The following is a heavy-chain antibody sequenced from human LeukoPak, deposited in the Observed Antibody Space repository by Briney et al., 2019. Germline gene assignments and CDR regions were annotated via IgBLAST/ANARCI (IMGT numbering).Heavy chain of an antibody. V-gene: IGHV3-23*01. CDR2: ISGSGGST. CDR3: ASGVEMYCSSTSCYMEPFDY. CDR1: GFTFSSYA. D-gene: IGHD2-2*02. Sequence: PGGSLRLSCAASGFTFSSYAMSWVRQAPGKGLEWVSAISGSGGSTYYADSVKGRFTISRDNSKNTLYLQMNSLRAEDTAVYYCASGVEMYCSSTSCYMEPFDYWGQGTLVTVSS. J-gene: IGHJ4*02.